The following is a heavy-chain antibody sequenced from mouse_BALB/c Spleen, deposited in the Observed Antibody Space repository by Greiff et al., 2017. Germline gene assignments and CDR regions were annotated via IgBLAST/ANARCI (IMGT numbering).Heavy chain of an antibody. D-gene: IGHD2-4*01. CDR1: GFNIKDYY. J-gene: IGHJ4*01. CDR3: ARSSMIKGAMDF. CDR2: IDPENGNT. V-gene: IGHV14-1*02. Sequence: EVQLQQSGAELVRPGALVKLSCKASGFNIKDYYMHWVKQRPEQGLEWIGWIDPENGNTIYDPKFQGKASITADTSSNTAYLQLSSLTSEDTAVYYCARSSMIKGAMDFWGQGTSVTVSS.